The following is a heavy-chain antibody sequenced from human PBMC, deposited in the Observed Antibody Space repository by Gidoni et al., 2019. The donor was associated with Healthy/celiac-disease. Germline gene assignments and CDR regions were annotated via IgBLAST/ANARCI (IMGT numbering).Heavy chain of an antibody. CDR3: VKSKWGGKTKNQWLGDLVDY. Sequence: EVQLVESGGGLVQPGGSLRLSCAASGFTLSSYAMSWVRQAPGKGLEWVSAISGSGGSTYYADSVKGRFTISRDNSKNTLYLQMNSLRAEDTAVYYCVKSKWGGKTKNQWLGDLVDYWGQGTLVTVSS. J-gene: IGHJ4*02. CDR2: ISGSGGST. CDR1: GFTLSSYA. V-gene: IGHV3-23*04. D-gene: IGHD6-19*01.